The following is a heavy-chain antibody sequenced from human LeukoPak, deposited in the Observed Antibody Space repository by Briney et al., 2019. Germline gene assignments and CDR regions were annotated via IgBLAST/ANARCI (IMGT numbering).Heavy chain of an antibody. V-gene: IGHV3-48*01. CDR1: GFTFSSYS. Sequence: PGGSLRLSCAASGFTFSSYSMNWVRQAPGKGLEWVSYISSSSSTIYYADSVKGRFTISRDNSKNTLYLQMNSLRAEDTAVYYCAKDLGITGTFIDYWGQGTLVTVSS. J-gene: IGHJ4*02. CDR3: AKDLGITGTFIDY. CDR2: ISSSSSTI. D-gene: IGHD1-7*01.